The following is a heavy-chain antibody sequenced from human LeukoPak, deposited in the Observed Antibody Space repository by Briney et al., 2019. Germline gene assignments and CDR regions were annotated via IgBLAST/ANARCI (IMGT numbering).Heavy chain of an antibody. CDR1: VYTFTSDY. Sequence: ASVKVSCKASVYTFTSDYMHGVRHAPGQGLEWMGIINPSAVSTSYAQKFQGRVTMPRDTSTSTVYMELSSLRSEDTAVYYCAREAWDGPSKYLDYWGQGTLVTVSS. CDR2: INPSAVST. CDR3: AREAWDGPSKYLDY. V-gene: IGHV1-46*01. D-gene: IGHD4-11*01. J-gene: IGHJ4*02.